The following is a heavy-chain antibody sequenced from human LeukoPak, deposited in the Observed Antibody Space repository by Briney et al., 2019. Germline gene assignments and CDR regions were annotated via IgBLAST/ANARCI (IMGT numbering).Heavy chain of an antibody. Sequence: SETLSLTCTVSGGSISSGSYYWSWIRQPAGKGLEWIGRIYTSGSTNYNPSLKSRVTISVDTSKNQFSLKLSSVTAADTAVYYCASEGKGASDYWGQGTLVTVSS. CDR2: IYTSGST. CDR1: GGSISSGSYY. CDR3: ASEGKGASDY. V-gene: IGHV4-61*02. J-gene: IGHJ4*02. D-gene: IGHD3-16*01.